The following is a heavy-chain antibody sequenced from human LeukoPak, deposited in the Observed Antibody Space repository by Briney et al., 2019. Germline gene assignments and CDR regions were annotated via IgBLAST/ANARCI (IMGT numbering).Heavy chain of an antibody. V-gene: IGHV4-59*04. CDR1: GGSISSYY. CDR2: IYYSGST. J-gene: IGHJ3*02. Sequence: SETLSLTCTVSGGSISSYYWSWIRQPPGKGLEWIGYIYYSGSTYYNPSLKSRVTMSVDTSKNQFSLKLSSVTAVDTAVYYCARTGGNSVHAFDIWGQGTMVTVSS. CDR3: ARTGGNSVHAFDI. D-gene: IGHD4-23*01.